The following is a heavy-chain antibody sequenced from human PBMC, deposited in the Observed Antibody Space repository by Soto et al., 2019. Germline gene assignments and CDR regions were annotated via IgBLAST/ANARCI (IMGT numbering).Heavy chain of an antibody. CDR3: AREGAPYTSGWYFDY. CDR2: ISYDGSYQ. D-gene: IGHD6-19*01. CDR1: GFTFSTYA. V-gene: IGHV3-30-3*01. Sequence: QVQLVESGGGVVQPGRSLRLSCAASGFTFSTYAMHWVRQAPGKGLEWLAVISYDGSYQFYADSVTGRFTISRDNSKNPLFLQMNSLRPEDTAVYYCAREGAPYTSGWYFDYWGQGTLVTVSS. J-gene: IGHJ4*02.